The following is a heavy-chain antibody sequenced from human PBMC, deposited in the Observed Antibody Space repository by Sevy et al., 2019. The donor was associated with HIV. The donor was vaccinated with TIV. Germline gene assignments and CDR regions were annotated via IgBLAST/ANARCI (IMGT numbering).Heavy chain of an antibody. CDR2: ISTYGSTI. CDR3: ARVGLRFLEWLPHYGMDV. CDR1: GFSFSDYY. J-gene: IGHJ6*02. D-gene: IGHD3-3*01. Sequence: GGSLRLSCAASGFSFSDYYMTWIRQAPGKGLEWVSYISTYGSTIYYADSVKGRFTISRDKARNLLYLQMNSLRAEDTAVYYCARVGLRFLEWLPHYGMDVWGQGTTVTVSS. V-gene: IGHV3-11*01.